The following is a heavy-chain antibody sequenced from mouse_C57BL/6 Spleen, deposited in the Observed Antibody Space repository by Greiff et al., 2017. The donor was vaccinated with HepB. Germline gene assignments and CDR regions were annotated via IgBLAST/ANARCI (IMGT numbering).Heavy chain of an antibody. CDR2: IDPSDSYT. CDR1: GYTFTSYW. CDR3: ARWEDGNVGY. J-gene: IGHJ2*01. V-gene: IGHV1-50*01. D-gene: IGHD2-1*01. Sequence: VQLQQPGAELVKPGASVKLSCKASGYTFTSYWMQWVKQRPGQGLEWIGEIDPSDSYTNYNQKFKGKATLTVDTSSSTAYMQLSSLTSEDSAVYYCARWEDGNVGYWGQGTTLTVSS.